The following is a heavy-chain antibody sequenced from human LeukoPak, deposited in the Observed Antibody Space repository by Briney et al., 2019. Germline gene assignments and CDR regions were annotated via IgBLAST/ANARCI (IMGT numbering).Heavy chain of an antibody. V-gene: IGHV3-48*01. Sequence: GGSLRLSCAASRFTFSRYSMNWVRQAPGRGLEWVSYISSSSSTMYYADSVKGRFTISRDSAKNSLYLQMNSLRVEDTAVYYCARDPYSGYDLQAFDYWGQGTLVTVSS. CDR3: ARDPYSGYDLQAFDY. CDR1: RFTFSRYS. D-gene: IGHD5-12*01. J-gene: IGHJ4*02. CDR2: ISSSSSTM.